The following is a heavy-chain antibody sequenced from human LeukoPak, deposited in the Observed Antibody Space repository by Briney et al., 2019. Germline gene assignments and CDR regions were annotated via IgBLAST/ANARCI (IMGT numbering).Heavy chain of an antibody. V-gene: IGHV3-23*01. J-gene: IGHJ4*02. CDR3: AKDRGSSGWFGALDY. Sequence: GGSLRLSCAASGFTFSSYAMSWVRQAPGKGLEWVSSISGSGGSTYYADSVRGRFTISRDNSKNTLYLQMNSLRAEDTAVYYCAKDRGSSGWFGALDYWGQGTLVTVSS. D-gene: IGHD6-19*01. CDR2: ISGSGGST. CDR1: GFTFSSYA.